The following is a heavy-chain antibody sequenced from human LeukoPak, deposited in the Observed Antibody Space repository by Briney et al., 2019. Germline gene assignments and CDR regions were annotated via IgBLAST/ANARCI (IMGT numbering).Heavy chain of an antibody. CDR3: AKRGEGVSNTWYMNNWFDP. D-gene: IGHD6-13*01. V-gene: IGHV3-74*01. J-gene: IGHJ5*02. Sequence: GGSLRLSCVASGFTFSSYWIHWVRQAPGKGLVWVSRITYDGSDTSYADSVNGRFTISRDNAKNTLYLQMNSLRAEDTAVYYCAKRGEGVSNTWYMNNWFDPWGQGTLVTVSS. CDR2: ITYDGSDT. CDR1: GFTFSSYW.